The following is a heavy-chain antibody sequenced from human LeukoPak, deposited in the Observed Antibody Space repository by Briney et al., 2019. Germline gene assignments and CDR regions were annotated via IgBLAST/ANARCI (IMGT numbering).Heavy chain of an antibody. CDR2: INPSGGST. CDR1: GYSLTTYY. J-gene: IGHJ6*02. CDR3: ASVYLYGMDV. V-gene: IGHV1-46*01. D-gene: IGHD2-8*01. Sequence: ASVNVSCKASGYSLTTYYMHWVRQAPGRGLEWMAIINPSGGSTNYAQKFQGRVTMTRDTPTNTVYMELSSLRTEDTAVYYCASVYLYGMDVWGQGTTVTVSS.